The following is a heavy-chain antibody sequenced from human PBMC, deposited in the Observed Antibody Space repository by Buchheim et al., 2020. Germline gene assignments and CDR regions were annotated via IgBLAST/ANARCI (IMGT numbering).Heavy chain of an antibody. D-gene: IGHD3-22*01. CDR1: GFSFSTYA. Sequence: QVQLVESGGGVVQPGRSLRLSCAASGFSFSTYAMHWVRQAPGKGLEWVAVIWYDGSNKYYADSVEGRFTISRDNSKNKVFLQMNSLRAEDTAVYYCSRDNIGNTYYYDSNTKGNWYFDLWGRGTL. V-gene: IGHV3-33*01. CDR3: SRDNIGNTYYYDSNTKGNWYFDL. J-gene: IGHJ2*01. CDR2: IWYDGSNK.